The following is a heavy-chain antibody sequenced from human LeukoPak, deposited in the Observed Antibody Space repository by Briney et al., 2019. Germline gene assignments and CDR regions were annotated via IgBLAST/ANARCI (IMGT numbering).Heavy chain of an antibody. CDR1: GYTFTSYG. CDR3: ARDPSDDYVWGSYLPCDY. Sequence: ASVKVSCKASGYTFTSYGISWVRQAPGQGLEWMGWISAYNGNTNYAQKLQGRVTMTTDTSTSTAYMELRSLRPDDTAVYYCARDPSDDYVWGSYLPCDYWGQGTLVTVSS. D-gene: IGHD3-16*02. CDR2: ISAYNGNT. V-gene: IGHV1-18*01. J-gene: IGHJ4*02.